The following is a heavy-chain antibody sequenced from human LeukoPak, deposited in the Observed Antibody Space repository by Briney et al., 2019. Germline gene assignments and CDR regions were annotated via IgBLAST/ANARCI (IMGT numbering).Heavy chain of an antibody. CDR2: IEQDGSEK. D-gene: IGHD3-22*01. Sequence: GGSLRLSCAASGFTFSSYWMSWVRQAPGKGLEWVANIEQDGSEKYYVDSVKGRFTISRDNAKNSLYLQMNSLRAEDTAVYYCARVDSYYDSSGYYPSDYYFDYWGQGTLVTVSS. CDR1: GFTFSSYW. CDR3: ARVDSYYDSSGYYPSDYYFDY. J-gene: IGHJ4*02. V-gene: IGHV3-7*01.